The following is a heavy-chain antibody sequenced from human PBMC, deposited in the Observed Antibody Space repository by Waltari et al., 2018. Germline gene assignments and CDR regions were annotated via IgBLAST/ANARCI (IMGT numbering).Heavy chain of an antibody. V-gene: IGHV3-48*03. CDR1: GFALSSYE. J-gene: IGHJ6*02. D-gene: IGHD4-4*01. Sequence: DVQLVESGGDLVQPGGSLRLSCSAPGFALSSYEMNWVRQAPGKGLEWIAYIRSSGSPIHYSDSVKGRFTISRDSANNSLYLQMNSLTVADTAVYFCARCDYRQVGYGMDVWGQGTTVTVSS. CDR2: IRSSGSPI. CDR3: ARCDYRQVGYGMDV.